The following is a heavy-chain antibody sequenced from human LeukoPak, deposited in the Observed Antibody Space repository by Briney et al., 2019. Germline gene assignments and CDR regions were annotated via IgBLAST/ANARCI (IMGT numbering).Heavy chain of an antibody. Sequence: SETLSLTCTVSGGSISNYYWSWIRQPPGKGLEWIGYIFYTGSTAYNSSLEGRVTISVDSSKNQVSLKLSSVTAADTAVYYCARVVGSAVAALTYFDYWGQGTLVTVSS. CDR3: ARVVGSAVAALTYFDY. CDR1: GGSISNYY. J-gene: IGHJ4*02. CDR2: IFYTGST. V-gene: IGHV4-59*12. D-gene: IGHD6-19*01.